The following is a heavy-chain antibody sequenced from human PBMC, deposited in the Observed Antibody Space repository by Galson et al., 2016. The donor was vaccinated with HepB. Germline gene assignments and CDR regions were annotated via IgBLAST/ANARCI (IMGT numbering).Heavy chain of an antibody. V-gene: IGHV1-24*01. CDR3: VTDGGN. CDR2: FDLEDDKT. CDR1: GFTLTDLS. D-gene: IGHD3-16*01. Sequence: SVKVSCKVSGFTLTDLSMHWVRQAPGEGLEWMGGFDLEDDKTVYAQKFQDRITMSGDTSSNTAYMELGSLRSDDTAVYYCVTDGGNWGQGTLVTVSS. J-gene: IGHJ4*02.